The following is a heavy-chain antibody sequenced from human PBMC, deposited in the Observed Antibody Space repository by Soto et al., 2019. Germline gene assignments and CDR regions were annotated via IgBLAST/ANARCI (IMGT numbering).Heavy chain of an antibody. CDR2: INSDGSST. CDR1: GFTFSIYW. V-gene: IGHV3-74*01. J-gene: IGHJ3*02. Sequence: GGSLRLSCAASGFTFSIYWMHWVRQAPGKGLVWVSRINSDGSSTSYADSVKGRFTISRDNAKNTLYLQMNSLRAEDTAVYYCASSRGYYDFWSGYFYDAFDIWGQGTMVTVSS. CDR3: ASSRGYYDFWSGYFYDAFDI. D-gene: IGHD3-3*01.